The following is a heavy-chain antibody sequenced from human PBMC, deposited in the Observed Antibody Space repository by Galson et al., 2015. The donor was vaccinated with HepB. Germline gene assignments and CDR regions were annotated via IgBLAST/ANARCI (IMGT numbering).Heavy chain of an antibody. CDR1: GFTFSSYG. J-gene: IGHJ6*02. D-gene: IGHD3-10*01. CDR2: IRYDGSNK. CDR3: AKDLLDRGATQDVLLWFGDRSPGGMDV. Sequence: SCKASGFTFSSYGMHWVRQAPGKGLEWVAFIRYDGSNKYYADSVKGRFTISRDNSKNTLYLQMNSLRAEDTAVYYCAKDLLDRGATQDVLLWFGDRSPGGMDVWGQGTTVTVSS. V-gene: IGHV3-30*02.